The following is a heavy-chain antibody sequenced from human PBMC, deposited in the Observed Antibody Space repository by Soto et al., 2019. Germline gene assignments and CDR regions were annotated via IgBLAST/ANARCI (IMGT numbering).Heavy chain of an antibody. V-gene: IGHV3-7*01. J-gene: IGHJ3*02. CDR3: ARPYSSSWRHDAFDI. D-gene: IGHD6-13*01. CDR2: IKQDGSEK. CDR1: GFTFSSYW. Sequence: GGSLRLSCAASGFTFSSYWMSWVRQAPGKGLEWVANIKQDGSEKYYVDSVKGRFTISRDNSKNTLYLQMNSLRAEDTAVYYCARPYSSSWRHDAFDIWGQGTMVTVSS.